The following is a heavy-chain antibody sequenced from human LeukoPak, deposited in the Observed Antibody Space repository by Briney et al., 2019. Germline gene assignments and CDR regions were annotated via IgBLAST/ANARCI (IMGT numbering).Heavy chain of an antibody. CDR1: GFTFSSYS. J-gene: IGHJ3*02. V-gene: IGHV3-21*01. D-gene: IGHD4-17*01. CDR3: ARDLLGTVTTFHAFDI. Sequence: GGSLRLSCAASGFTFSSYSMYWVRQAPGKRLEWVSSISSSSSYIYYADSVKGRFTISRDNAKNSLYLQMNSLRAEDTAVYYCARDLLGTVTTFHAFDIWGQGTMVTVSS. CDR2: ISSSSSYI.